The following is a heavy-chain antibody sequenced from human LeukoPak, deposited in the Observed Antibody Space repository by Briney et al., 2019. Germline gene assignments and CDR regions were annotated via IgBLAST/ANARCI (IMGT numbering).Heavy chain of an antibody. J-gene: IGHJ4*02. D-gene: IGHD3-22*01. CDR1: GGPISSSNYY. CDR2: IYYSGST. V-gene: IGHV4-39*07. CDR3: ARDNYYDSSAYTDY. Sequence: PSETLSLTCSVSGGPISSSNYYWGWIRQPPGKGLEWIGYIYYSGSTYYNPSLKSRVTISVDTSKNQFSLKLRSVTAADTAVYYCARDNYYDSSAYTDYWGQGTLVTVSS.